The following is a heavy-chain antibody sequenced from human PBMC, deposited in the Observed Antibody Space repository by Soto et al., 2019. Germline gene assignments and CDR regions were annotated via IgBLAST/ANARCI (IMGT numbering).Heavy chain of an antibody. J-gene: IGHJ4*02. Sequence: QVQLMQSGAEVQKPGSSVKVSCKASGGTFSTYAISWVRQAPGQGLEWLGANVPIFDKANYAQKFQGRVTITADQSTGTVYMELTSLRSDYSAVYYSGGSTYCSSINCPGNSWGQGTLVTVSS. CDR2: NVPIFDKA. CDR1: GGTFSTYA. CDR3: GGSTYCSSINCPGNS. D-gene: IGHD2-2*01. V-gene: IGHV1-69*01.